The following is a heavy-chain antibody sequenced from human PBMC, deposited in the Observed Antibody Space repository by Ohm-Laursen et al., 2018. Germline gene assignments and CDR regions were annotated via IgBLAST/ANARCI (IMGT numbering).Heavy chain of an antibody. D-gene: IGHD3-10*01. CDR2: INKDESEK. CDR3: ARVPYGYVNY. CDR1: GFTFSSHG. Sequence: SLRLSCAASGFTFSSHGINWVRQAPGKGLEWVANINKDESEKYYVDSVKGRFTISKDNAKNSLYLQMNSLKFEDTAVYYCARVPYGYVNYWGQGTLVTVSS. V-gene: IGHV3-7*03. J-gene: IGHJ4*02.